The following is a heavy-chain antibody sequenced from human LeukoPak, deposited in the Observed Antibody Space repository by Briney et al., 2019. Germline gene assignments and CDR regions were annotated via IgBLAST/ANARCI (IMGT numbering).Heavy chain of an antibody. CDR3: ARDGQGSYYDSSGYPLHFDY. J-gene: IGHJ4*02. V-gene: IGHV1-2*02. CDR2: INPNSGGT. CDR1: GYTFTGYY. D-gene: IGHD3-22*01. Sequence: GASVKVSCKASGYTFTGYYMHWVRQAPGQGLERMGWINPNSGGTNYAQKFQGRVTMTRDTSISTAYMELSRLRSDDTAVYYCARDGQGSYYDSSGYPLHFDYWGQGTLVTVSS.